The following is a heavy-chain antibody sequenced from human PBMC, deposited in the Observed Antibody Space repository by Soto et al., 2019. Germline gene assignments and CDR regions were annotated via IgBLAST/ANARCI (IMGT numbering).Heavy chain of an antibody. V-gene: IGHV3-33*01. CDR1: GFTFSGYC. CDR3: ARDNSGYDC. CDR2: IWYDGSKK. J-gene: IGHJ4*02. Sequence: GGSLRLSCAASGFTFSGYCMHWVRQAPGKGLEWVALIWYDGSKKYHADSVKGRFTISRDNSKNTVSLQMDSLRAEDTAVYYCARDNSGYDCWGQGTLVTVSS. D-gene: IGHD5-12*01.